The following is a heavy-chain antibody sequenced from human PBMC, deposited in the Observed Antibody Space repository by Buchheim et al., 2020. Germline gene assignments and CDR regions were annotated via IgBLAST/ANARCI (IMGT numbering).Heavy chain of an antibody. D-gene: IGHD6-25*01. V-gene: IGHV3-23*01. J-gene: IGHJ4*02. CDR1: GFTFSTYA. Sequence: EVQLLESGGGLVQPGGSLRLSCAASGFTFSTYAMSWVRQAPGKGLERVSTISGSGDSTYYADSVKGRFTISRVNSKNTLYLRINSLRAEDTAVYYCAKRRSSGEIDYWGQGTL. CDR2: ISGSGDST. CDR3: AKRRSSGEIDY.